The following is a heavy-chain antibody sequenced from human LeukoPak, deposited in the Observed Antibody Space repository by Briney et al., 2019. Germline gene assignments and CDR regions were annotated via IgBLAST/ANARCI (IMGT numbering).Heavy chain of an antibody. CDR1: GGSISSSNW. V-gene: IGHV4-4*02. CDR2: IYHSGST. Sequence: RSSETLSLTCAVSGGSISSSNWWSWVRQPPGKGLEWIGEIYHSGSTNYNPSLKSRVTISVDKSKNQFSLKLSSVTAADTAVYYCARDTYSSSSSDYWGQGTLVTVSS. D-gene: IGHD6-6*01. J-gene: IGHJ4*02. CDR3: ARDTYSSSSSDY.